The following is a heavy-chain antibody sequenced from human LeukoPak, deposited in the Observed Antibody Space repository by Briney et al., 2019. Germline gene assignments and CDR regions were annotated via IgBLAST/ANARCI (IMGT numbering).Heavy chain of an antibody. CDR3: AKDRVYGFWSGADAFDI. D-gene: IGHD3-3*01. CDR2: ISGSGGST. J-gene: IGHJ3*02. Sequence: GGSLRLSCAASGFTFSSYAMSWVRQAPGKGLEWVSAISGSGGSTYYADSVKGRFTISRDNSKNTLYLQMNSLRAEDTAVYYCAKDRVYGFWSGADAFDIWGQGTMVTVSS. V-gene: IGHV3-23*01. CDR1: GFTFSSYA.